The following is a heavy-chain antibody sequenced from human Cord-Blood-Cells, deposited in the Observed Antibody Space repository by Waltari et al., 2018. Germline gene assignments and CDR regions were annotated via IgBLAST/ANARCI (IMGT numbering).Heavy chain of an antibody. D-gene: IGHD3-22*01. CDR3: ARAEDYYYDSSGYYY. CDR1: GSTFTAYY. CDR2: INPNSGGT. J-gene: IGHJ4*02. V-gene: IGHV1-2*02. Sequence: QVQLVQSGAEVKKPGASVKVSCTASGSTFTAYYMHWVRPAPGQGLEWMGWINPNSGGTNYAQKFQGRVTMTRDTSISTAYMELSRLRSDDTAVYYCARAEDYYYDSSGYYYWGQGTLVTVSS.